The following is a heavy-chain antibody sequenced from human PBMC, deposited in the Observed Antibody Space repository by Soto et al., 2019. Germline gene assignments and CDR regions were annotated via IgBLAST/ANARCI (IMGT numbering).Heavy chain of an antibody. J-gene: IGHJ4*02. CDR2: ISIGGGNK. CDR1: GFSFSNYG. V-gene: IGHV3-48*02. Sequence: GGSLRLSCAVSGFSFSNYGMNWVRQPPGKGLEWVSYISIGGGNKYYSDSVKGRFTISRDDAESSLYLQMNSLRDEDTAVYYCARDRGNYFYDYWGQGALVTVSS. D-gene: IGHD3-10*01. CDR3: ARDRGNYFYDY.